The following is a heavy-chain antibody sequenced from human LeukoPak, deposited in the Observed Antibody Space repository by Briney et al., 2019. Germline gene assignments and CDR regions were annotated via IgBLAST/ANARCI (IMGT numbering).Heavy chain of an antibody. CDR1: GYTFTSYG. CDR2: ITAYNGNT. Sequence: ASVKVSCKASGYTFTSYGISWVRQTPEQGLERMGGITAYNGNTNYTQKLQGRVTMTTDTSTSTAYMELRSLRSDDTAVYYCARLVVPAAIFDYYYYMDVWGKGTTVTVSS. CDR3: ARLVVPAAIFDYYYYMDV. J-gene: IGHJ6*03. D-gene: IGHD2-2*01. V-gene: IGHV1-18*01.